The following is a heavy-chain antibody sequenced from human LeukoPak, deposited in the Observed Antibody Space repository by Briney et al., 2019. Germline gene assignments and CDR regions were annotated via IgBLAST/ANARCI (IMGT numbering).Heavy chain of an antibody. D-gene: IGHD4-23*01. V-gene: IGHV4-31*03. J-gene: IGHJ4*02. CDR2: IYYSGST. CDR1: GGSISSGGYY. Sequence: SQTLSLTCTVSGGSISSGGYYWSWIRQHPGKGLEWIGYIYYSGSTYYNPSLKSRVTISVDTSKNQLSLKLSSVTAADTAVYYCASTNNYGGNSNFDYWGQGTLVTVSS. CDR3: ASTNNYGGNSNFDY.